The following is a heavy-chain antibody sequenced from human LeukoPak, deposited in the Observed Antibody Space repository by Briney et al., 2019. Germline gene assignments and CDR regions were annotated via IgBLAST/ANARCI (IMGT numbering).Heavy chain of an antibody. D-gene: IGHD3-3*01. CDR1: GYTLTELS. CDR2: FDPEDGET. CDR3: ATASNYDFWSGSRYGMDV. V-gene: IGHV1-24*01. Sequence: ASVKVSCKVSGYTLTELSMHWVRQAPGKGPEWMGGFDPEDGETIYAQKFQGRVTMTEDTSTDTAYMELSSLRSEDTAVYYCATASNYDFWSGSRYGMDVWGQGTTVTVSS. J-gene: IGHJ6*02.